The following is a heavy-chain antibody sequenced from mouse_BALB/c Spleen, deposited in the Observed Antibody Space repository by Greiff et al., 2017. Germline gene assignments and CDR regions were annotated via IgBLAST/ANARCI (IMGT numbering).Heavy chain of an antibody. CDR3: ARYGNPHGAISMDY. CDR1: GYSFTGYF. J-gene: IGHJ4*01. CDR2: INPYNGDT. Sequence: EVQLQQSGPELVKPGASVKISCKASGYSFTGYFMNWVMQSHGKSLEWIGRINPYNGDTFYNQKFKGKATLTVDKSSSTAHMELRSLASEDSAVYYCARYGNPHGAISMDYWGQGTSVTVSS. D-gene: IGHD2-1*01. V-gene: IGHV1-20*02.